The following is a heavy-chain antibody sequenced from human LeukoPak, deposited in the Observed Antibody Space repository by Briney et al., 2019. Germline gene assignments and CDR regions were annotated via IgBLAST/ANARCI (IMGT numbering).Heavy chain of an antibody. Sequence: GGCLRLSCAASGFTFSSYWMSWVRQAAGKGLEWVANIKQDGSEKYYVDSVKGRFTISRDNAKNSLYLQMNSLRAEDTAVYYCARYSPMRWLQFRAFAYGGQGTLVTVSS. V-gene: IGHV3-7*01. CDR1: GFTFSSYW. CDR2: IKQDGSEK. CDR3: ARYSPMRWLQFRAFAY. J-gene: IGHJ4*02. D-gene: IGHD5-24*01.